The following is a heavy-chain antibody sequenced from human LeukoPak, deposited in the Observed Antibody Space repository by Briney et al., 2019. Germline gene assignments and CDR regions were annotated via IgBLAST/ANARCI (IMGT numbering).Heavy chain of an antibody. J-gene: IGHJ4*02. Sequence: XXXXMHWVRQAPGKGLEWVAFIRYDGSNKYYADSVKGRFTISRDNSKNTLYLQMNSLRAEDTAVYYCAKDFVGYCSGGSCYSFDYWGQGTLVTVSS. V-gene: IGHV3-30*02. D-gene: IGHD2-15*01. CDR1: XXXX. CDR3: AKDFVGYCSGGSCYSFDY. CDR2: IRYDGSNK.